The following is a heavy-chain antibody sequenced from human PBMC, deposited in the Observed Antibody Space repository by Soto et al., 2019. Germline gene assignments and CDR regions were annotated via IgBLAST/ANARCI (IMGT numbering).Heavy chain of an antibody. CDR1: GFTFSSYD. CDR2: IGTAGDT. CDR3: VRGGYDNDFDY. J-gene: IGHJ4*02. D-gene: IGHD5-12*01. Sequence: VQLVESGGGLVQPGGSLRLSCAAYGFTFSSYDMHWVRQATGKGLEWVSAIGTAGDTYYPGSVKGRFTISRENAKNSLYLQMNSLRAEDTAVYYCVRGGYDNDFDYWGQGTLVTVSS. V-gene: IGHV3-13*01.